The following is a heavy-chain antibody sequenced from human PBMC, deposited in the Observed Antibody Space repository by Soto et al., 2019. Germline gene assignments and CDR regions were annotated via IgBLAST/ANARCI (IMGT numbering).Heavy chain of an antibody. CDR3: ARGNYYYYYMDV. V-gene: IGHV4-34*01. Sequence: SETLSLTCAVYGGSFSGYCWSWIRQPPGKGLEWIGEINHSGSTNYNPSLKSRVTISVDTSKNQFSLKLSSVTAADTAVYYCARGNYYYYYMDVWGKGTTVTVSS. CDR1: GGSFSGYC. J-gene: IGHJ6*03. CDR2: INHSGST.